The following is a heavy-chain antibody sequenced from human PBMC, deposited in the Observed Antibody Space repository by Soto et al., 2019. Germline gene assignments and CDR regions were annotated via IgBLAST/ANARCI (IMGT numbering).Heavy chain of an antibody. CDR1: GGSISSGGYY. Sequence: SETLSLTCSVSGGSISSGGYYWSWIRQLPGKDLEWIGYIYHSGNTYYNSSLKSRLTISVDTSKNQFSLKLASVTAADTAVYYCARVGISSSDAFDIWGQGTMVTVSS. J-gene: IGHJ3*02. V-gene: IGHV4-31*03. D-gene: IGHD6-6*01. CDR2: IYHSGNT. CDR3: ARVGISSSDAFDI.